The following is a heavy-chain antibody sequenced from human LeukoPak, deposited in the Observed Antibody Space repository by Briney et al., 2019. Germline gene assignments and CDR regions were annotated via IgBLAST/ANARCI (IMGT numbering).Heavy chain of an antibody. CDR2: ISYDGSNK. Sequence: SCKASGYTFTSYYMHWVRQAPGKGLEWVAVISYDGSNKYYADSVKGRFTISRDNSKNTLYLQMNSLRAEDTAVYYCAKVGPVYGMDVWGQGTTVTVSS. CDR3: AKVGPVYGMDV. J-gene: IGHJ6*02. CDR1: GYTFTSYY. D-gene: IGHD4-11*01. V-gene: IGHV3-30*18.